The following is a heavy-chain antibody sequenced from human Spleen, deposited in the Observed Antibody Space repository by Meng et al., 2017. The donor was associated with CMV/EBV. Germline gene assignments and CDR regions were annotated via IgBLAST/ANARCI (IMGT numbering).Heavy chain of an antibody. CDR2: ISYDGSNK. Sequence: GGSLRLSCAASGFTFSSYAMHWVRQAPGKGLEWVAVISYDGSNKYYADSVKGRFTISRDNSKNTLYLQMNSLRAEDTAVYYCARDIMSDPGAFDIWGQGTMVTVSS. D-gene: IGHD5/OR15-5a*01. V-gene: IGHV3-30-3*01. CDR3: ARDIMSDPGAFDI. CDR1: GFTFSSYA. J-gene: IGHJ3*02.